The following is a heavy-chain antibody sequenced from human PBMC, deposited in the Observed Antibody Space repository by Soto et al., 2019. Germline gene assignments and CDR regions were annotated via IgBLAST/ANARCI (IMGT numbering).Heavy chain of an antibody. V-gene: IGHV4-59*01. CDR3: ARSAYSSSWYYYYYMDV. CDR2: IYYSGST. J-gene: IGHJ6*03. Sequence: SETLSLTCTVSGGSISSYYWSWIRQPPGKGLEWIGYIYYSGSTNYNPSLKSRFTISVDTSKNQFSLKLSSVTAADTAVYYCARSAYSSSWYYYYYMDVWGKGTTVTVSS. D-gene: IGHD6-13*01. CDR1: GGSISSYY.